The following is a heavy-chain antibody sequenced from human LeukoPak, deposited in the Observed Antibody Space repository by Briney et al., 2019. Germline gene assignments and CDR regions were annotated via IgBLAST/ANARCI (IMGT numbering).Heavy chain of an antibody. J-gene: IGHJ4*02. V-gene: IGHV3-21*01. CDR1: GFTFSSYS. Sequence: GGSLRLSCVASGFTFSSYSMNWVRQAPGKGLEWVSSVSSGGSYMYYADSVKGRFTISRDNAKNSLYLQMNSLRAEDTAVYYCASVIFDYWGQGTLVTVSS. CDR2: VSSGGSYM. CDR3: ASVIFDY.